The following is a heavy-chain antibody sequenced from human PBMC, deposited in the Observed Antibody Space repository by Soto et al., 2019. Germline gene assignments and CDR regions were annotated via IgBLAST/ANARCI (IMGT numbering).Heavy chain of an antibody. CDR3: ARDRPTNYFDY. D-gene: IGHD1-1*01. Sequence: QVQLVESGGGVVQPRRSLRLSCAASGFTFSSYAMHWVRQAPGKGLEWVAVISYDGSNKYYADSVRGRFTISRDNSKNTLYLQMNSLRAEDTAVYYCARDRPTNYFDYWGQGTLVTVSS. CDR2: ISYDGSNK. CDR1: GFTFSSYA. J-gene: IGHJ4*02. V-gene: IGHV3-30-3*01.